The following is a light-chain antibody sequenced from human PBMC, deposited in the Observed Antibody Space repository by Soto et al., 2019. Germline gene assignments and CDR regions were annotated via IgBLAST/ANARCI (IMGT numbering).Light chain of an antibody. CDR2: GAS. CDR3: QQYGSSPVT. V-gene: IGKV3-20*01. Sequence: EIVLTQSPGTLSLSPGERATLSCRASQSVSSTYLAWYQQKPGQAPRLLIYGASNRATGIPDRFSGSGSVTDFTLTISRLESEDFAVYYCQQYGSSPVTFCQGTKLEIK. J-gene: IGKJ2*01. CDR1: QSVSSTY.